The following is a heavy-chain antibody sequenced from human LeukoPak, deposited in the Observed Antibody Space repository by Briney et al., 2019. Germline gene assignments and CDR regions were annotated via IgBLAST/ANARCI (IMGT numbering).Heavy chain of an antibody. V-gene: IGHV3-48*03. CDR2: ISSSGSTI. CDR1: GFTFSSYE. D-gene: IGHD1-26*01. J-gene: IGHJ4*02. Sequence: GGSLRLSCAASGFTFSSYEMNWVRQARGKGLEWVSYISSSGSTIYYADSVKGRFTISRDNAKNSLYLQMNSLRAEDTAVYYCSSEGVGATPFDYWGQGTLVTVSS. CDR3: SSEGVGATPFDY.